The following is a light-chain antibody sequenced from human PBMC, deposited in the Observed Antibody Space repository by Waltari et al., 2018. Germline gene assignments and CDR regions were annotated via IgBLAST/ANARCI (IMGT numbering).Light chain of an antibody. CDR1: QSVSSY. CDR2: DAS. J-gene: IGKJ5*01. Sequence: EIVLTQSQATLSLSPGERATLSCRASQSVSSYLAWYQQKPGQAPRLLIYDASNRATGIPARFSGSGSGTDFTLTISSLEPEDFAVYYCQQRSNWRSTFGQGTRLEIK. CDR3: QQRSNWRST. V-gene: IGKV3-11*01.